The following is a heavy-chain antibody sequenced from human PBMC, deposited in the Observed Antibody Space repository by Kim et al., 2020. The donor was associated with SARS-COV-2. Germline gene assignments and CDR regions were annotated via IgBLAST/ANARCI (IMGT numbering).Heavy chain of an antibody. Sequence: NDADSLKRRFTMSRDNAKTTLDLQMNSLSAEDTAVYYGARQSERFGWLAYWGQGTLVTVSS. CDR3: ARQSERFGWLAY. V-gene: IGHV3-11*03. J-gene: IGHJ4*02. D-gene: IGHD6-19*01.